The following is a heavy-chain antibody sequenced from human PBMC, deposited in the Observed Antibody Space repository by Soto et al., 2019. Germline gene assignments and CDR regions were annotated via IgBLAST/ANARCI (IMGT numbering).Heavy chain of an antibody. CDR1: GFSLSTSGVG. D-gene: IGHD4-17*01. J-gene: IGHJ3*02. CDR3: AHRPNYGDSYDAFDI. Sequence: QITLKESGPTLVKPTQTLTLTCTFSGFSLSTSGVGVGWIRQPPGKALEWLALIYWDDDKRYSPSPKSRLTITKDTSKNQVVLTMTNMDPVDTATYYCAHRPNYGDSYDAFDIWGQGTMVTVSS. CDR2: IYWDDDK. V-gene: IGHV2-5*02.